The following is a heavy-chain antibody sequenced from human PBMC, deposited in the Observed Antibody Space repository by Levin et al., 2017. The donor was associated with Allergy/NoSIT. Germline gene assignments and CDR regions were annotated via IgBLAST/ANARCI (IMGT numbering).Heavy chain of an antibody. J-gene: IGHJ6*02. CDR3: AGLVRGDGMDV. CDR2: IYFSGST. V-gene: IGHV4-59*01. Sequence: RSQTLSLTCTVSGGSXSXYYWSXIRXPPXXGLEWIGYIYFSGSTSYNPSLKSRVTISVDTSKNQFSLNLSSMTAADTAVYYCAGLVRGDGMDVWGQGTTVTVS. CDR1: GGSXSXYY. D-gene: IGHD2-2*01.